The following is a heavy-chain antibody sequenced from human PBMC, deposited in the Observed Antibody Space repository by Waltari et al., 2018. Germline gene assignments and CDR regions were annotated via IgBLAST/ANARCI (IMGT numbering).Heavy chain of an antibody. CDR2: VYYGGST. CDR1: GYSISSGYY. CDR3: ARGYCSSPSCYTPHYYNGMDV. Sequence: QVQLQESGPGLVKPSETLSLPCGVSGYSISSGYYWGWIRQPPGTGLGWIASVYYGGSTYYNPSLKSRVAISVDTSKNQFSLKLTSVTAADTALYYCARGYCSSPSCYTPHYYNGMDVWGQGTTVTVSS. J-gene: IGHJ6*02. V-gene: IGHV4-38-2*01. D-gene: IGHD2-2*02.